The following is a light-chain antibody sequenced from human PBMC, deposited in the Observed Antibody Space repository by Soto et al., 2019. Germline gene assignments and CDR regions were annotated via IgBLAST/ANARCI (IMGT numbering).Light chain of an antibody. Sequence: EIVMTQSPATLSVSPWEIATLSCRASQSVSSNLAWYQQKPGQAPRLLIYDTSTRATGVPTRFSSSRSAGTDSITTNSLQSEDFAVYYCQPYYNSPPTFGQGTKVDIK. CDR1: QSVSSN. CDR2: DTS. CDR3: QPYYNSPPT. J-gene: IGKJ1*01. V-gene: IGKV3-15*01.